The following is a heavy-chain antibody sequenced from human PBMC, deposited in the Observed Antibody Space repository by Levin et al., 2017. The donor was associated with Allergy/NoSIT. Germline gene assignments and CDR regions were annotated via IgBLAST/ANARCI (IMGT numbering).Heavy chain of an antibody. V-gene: IGHV4-30-2*01. CDR2: IYHTGST. CDR1: GGSITSGGYS. D-gene: IGHD5-12*01. J-gene: IGHJ5*02. CDR3: AGGAHSGYPYSWFDP. Sequence: PSETLSLTCAVSGGSITSGGYSWNWIRQPPGKGLEWIGYIYHTGSTNYNPSLKSRVTISVDRSKNQFSLKLTSVTAADTAVYYCAGGAHSGYPYSWFDPWGQGTLVTVSS.